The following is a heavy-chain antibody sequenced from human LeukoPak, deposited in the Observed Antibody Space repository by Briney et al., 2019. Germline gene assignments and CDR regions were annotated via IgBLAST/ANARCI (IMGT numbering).Heavy chain of an antibody. D-gene: IGHD3-9*01. CDR1: GFTFSSYA. V-gene: IGHV3-23*01. CDR2: ISGSGGST. Sequence: GGSLRLSCAASGFTFSSYAMSWVRQAPGKGLEWVSAISGSGGSTYYADSVKGRFTISRDNSKNTLYLQVNSLRAEDTAVYYCAKTYYDILTGYGYYGMDVWGQGTTVTVSS. CDR3: AKTYYDILTGYGYYGMDV. J-gene: IGHJ6*02.